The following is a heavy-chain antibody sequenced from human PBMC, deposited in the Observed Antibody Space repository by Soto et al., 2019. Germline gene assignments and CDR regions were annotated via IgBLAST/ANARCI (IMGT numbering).Heavy chain of an antibody. CDR3: ARDSDDYGSENYFDY. V-gene: IGHV4-59*01. CDR1: GGSISSYY. Sequence: PSETLSLTCTFSGGSISSYYWSWIRQPPGKGLEWIGYIYYSGSTNYNPSLKSRVTISVDTSKNQFSLKLSSVTAADTAVYYCARDSDDYGSENYFDYWGQGTLVTVSS. J-gene: IGHJ4*02. CDR2: IYYSGST. D-gene: IGHD3-10*01.